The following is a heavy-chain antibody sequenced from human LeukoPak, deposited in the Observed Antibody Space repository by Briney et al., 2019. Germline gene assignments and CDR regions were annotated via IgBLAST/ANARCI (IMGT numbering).Heavy chain of an antibody. CDR3: ARAAYDYVWGSYRFDY. CDR2: INSDGSST. Sequence: GGSLRLSCAASGFTFSSYWMHWVRQAPGKGLVWVSRINSDGSSTGYADSVKGRFTISRDNAKNTLYLQMNSLRAEDTAVYYCARAAYDYVWGSYRFDYWGQGTLVTVSS. V-gene: IGHV3-74*01. D-gene: IGHD3-16*02. CDR1: GFTFSSYW. J-gene: IGHJ4*02.